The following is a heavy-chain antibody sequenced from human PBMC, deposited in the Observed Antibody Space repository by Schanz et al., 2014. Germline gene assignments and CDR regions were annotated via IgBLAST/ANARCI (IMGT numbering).Heavy chain of an antibody. J-gene: IGHJ4*02. V-gene: IGHV1-46*01. D-gene: IGHD6-6*01. CDR3: ARDQSPYTNSSDVRYFDY. CDR1: GYTFTSDS. Sequence: QVQLVQSGAEVKKPGASVKVSCKASGYTFTSDSMHWVRQAPGQGLEWMGIVNPSVRGTHFAREFQGRVTMTADTSTSTAYMDLRSLRSDDTAVYYCARDQSPYTNSSDVRYFDYWGQGSLVTVSS. CDR2: VNPSVRGT.